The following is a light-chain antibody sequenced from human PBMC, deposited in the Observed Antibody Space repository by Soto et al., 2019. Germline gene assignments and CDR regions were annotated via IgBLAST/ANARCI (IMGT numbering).Light chain of an antibody. CDR3: QQLNSYFP. CDR2: AAS. CDR1: QGISSY. J-gene: IGKJ1*01. Sequence: IQLTQSPSSLSASVGDRVTITCRASQGISSYLAWYQQKPGKAPKLLIYAASTLQSGVPSRFSGSGSGTDFTLTIISLQPEDFATYYCQQLNSYFPFGQGTKVEIK. V-gene: IGKV1-9*01.